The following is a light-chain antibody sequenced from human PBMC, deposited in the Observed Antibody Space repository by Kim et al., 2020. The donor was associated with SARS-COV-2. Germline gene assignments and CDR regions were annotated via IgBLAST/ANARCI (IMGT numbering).Light chain of an antibody. CDR1: SLRSYY. Sequence: SSELTQDPAVSVALGQTVRITCQGDSLRSYYASWYQQKPGQAPVLVIYGKNNRPSGIPDRFSGSSSGNTASLTITGAQAEDEADYYCNSRDSSGHPLVFG. CDR3: NSRDSSGHPLV. V-gene: IGLV3-19*01. J-gene: IGLJ2*01. CDR2: GKN.